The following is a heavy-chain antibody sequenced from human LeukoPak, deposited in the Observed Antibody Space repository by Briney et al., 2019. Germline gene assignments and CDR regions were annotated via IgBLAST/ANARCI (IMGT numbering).Heavy chain of an antibody. D-gene: IGHD3/OR15-3a*01. V-gene: IGHV4-39*07. CDR2: IAYSGHT. Sequence: SETLSLTCTVSGGSISYYYWGWIRQPPGKGLEWIASIAYSGHTYYNPSLKSRVTISLDTSRDQFSLKLNSVTAADTAVYYCASDPDWADFDYWGQGTLVTVSS. CDR3: ASDPDWADFDY. J-gene: IGHJ4*02. CDR1: GGSISYYY.